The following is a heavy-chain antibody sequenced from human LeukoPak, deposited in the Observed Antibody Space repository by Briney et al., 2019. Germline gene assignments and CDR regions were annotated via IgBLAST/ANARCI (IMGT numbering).Heavy chain of an antibody. J-gene: IGHJ4*02. CDR3: AKDIVPDSGWDLDY. CDR1: GLTFSTYS. Sequence: PGASLRLSCAASGLTFSTYSMTWVRQRPGKELEWVSSIYGSGSEIFYADSVKGRFTISRDNSNNMLYLQMNSLRAEDSAVYFCAKDIVPDSGWDLDYWGRGTLVTVSS. CDR2: IYGSGSEI. D-gene: IGHD6-19*01. V-gene: IGHV3-23*05.